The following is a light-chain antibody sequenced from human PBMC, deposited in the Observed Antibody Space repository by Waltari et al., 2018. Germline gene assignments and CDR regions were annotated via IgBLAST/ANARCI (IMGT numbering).Light chain of an antibody. J-gene: IGLJ3*02. CDR3: ASWDDSLNGHWV. Sequence: QSVLTQPPSASGTPGQRVTISCSGSASNIGGNPVNWSQQLPGKAPKLLIYRSDLRPSGVPDRFSGSKSGTSASLAISGLQSEDEADYFCASWDDSLNGHWVFGGGTKVTVL. V-gene: IGLV1-44*01. CDR1: ASNIGGNP. CDR2: RSD.